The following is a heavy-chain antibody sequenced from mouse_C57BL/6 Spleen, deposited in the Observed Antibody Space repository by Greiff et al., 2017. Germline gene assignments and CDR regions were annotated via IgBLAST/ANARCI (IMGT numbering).Heavy chain of an antibody. Sequence: VKLQQPGAELVMPGASVKLSCKASGYTFTSYWMHWVKQRPGQGLEWIGEIDPSDSYTNYNQKFKGKSTLTVDKSSSTAYMQLSSLTSEDSAVYYCARRGGSSYWYFDVWGTVTTVTGYS. D-gene: IGHD1-1*01. V-gene: IGHV1-69*01. CDR1: GYTFTSYW. CDR3: ARRGGSSYWYFDV. CDR2: IDPSDSYT. J-gene: IGHJ1*03.